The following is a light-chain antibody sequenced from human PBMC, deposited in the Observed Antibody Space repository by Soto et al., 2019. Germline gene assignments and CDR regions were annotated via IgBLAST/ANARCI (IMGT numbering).Light chain of an antibody. J-gene: IGLJ2*01. Sequence: QSALTQPASVSGSPGQSITISCTGTSSDVGSYNLVSWYQQPPGEAPKLMIYEGSKRPSGVSNRFSGSKSGNTASLTISGLQAEAEADYYCCSSAGSDTMIFGGGTKLTVL. CDR3: CSSAGSDTMI. CDR2: EGS. CDR1: SSDVGSYNL. V-gene: IGLV2-23*01.